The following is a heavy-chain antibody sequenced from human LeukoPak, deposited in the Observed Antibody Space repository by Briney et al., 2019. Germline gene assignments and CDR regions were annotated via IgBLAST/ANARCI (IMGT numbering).Heavy chain of an antibody. Sequence: GGSLRLSCAASGLTLSSYWMSWVRQAPGKGLEWVANIKQDGSEKYYVDTVKGRFTISRDNAKNSLYLQINSLRAEDTAVYYCARSVDFWSGYYFDYWGQGTLVTVSS. J-gene: IGHJ4*02. V-gene: IGHV3-7*01. CDR3: ARSVDFWSGYYFDY. CDR2: IKQDGSEK. CDR1: GLTLSSYW. D-gene: IGHD3-3*01.